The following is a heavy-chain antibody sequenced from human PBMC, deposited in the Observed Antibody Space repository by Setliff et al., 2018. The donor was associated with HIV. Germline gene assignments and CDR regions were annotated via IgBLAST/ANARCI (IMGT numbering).Heavy chain of an antibody. D-gene: IGHD6-19*01. CDR1: GDSISSGGYY. Sequence: TLSLPCTVSGDSISSGGYYWSWIRQPAGQGLEWIGRIYTSGNTNYNPSTNYNPSLKSRITISLETSRNQFSLRVTSVTATDTAVYYCTRQSPVAGSGAFDIWGQGTMVTVSS. CDR3: TRQSPVAGSGAFDI. V-gene: IGHV4-61*02. CDR2: IYTSGNTNYNPST. J-gene: IGHJ3*02.